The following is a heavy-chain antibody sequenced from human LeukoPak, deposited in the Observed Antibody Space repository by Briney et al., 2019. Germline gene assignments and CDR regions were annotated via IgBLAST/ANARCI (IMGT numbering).Heavy chain of an antibody. J-gene: IGHJ4*02. CDR2: IIPIFGTA. CDR1: GGTFSSYA. D-gene: IGHD1-1*01. CDR3: ARALVQLERRSHFDY. Sequence: SVKVSCKASGGTFSSYAISWARQAPGQGLEWMGGIIPIFGTANYAQKFQGRVTITADESTSTAYMELSSLRSEDTAVYYCARALVQLERRSHFDYWGQGTLVTVSS. V-gene: IGHV1-69*13.